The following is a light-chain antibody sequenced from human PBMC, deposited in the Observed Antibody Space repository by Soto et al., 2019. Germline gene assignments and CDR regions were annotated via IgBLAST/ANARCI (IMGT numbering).Light chain of an antibody. CDR3: SSYGGNNNLV. Sequence: QSVLTQPPSASGSPGQSVTISCTGTSSDVGGYNYVSWYQQHPGKAPKLTIYEVSKRPSGVPGRFSASKSGNTASLTVSGLQAEDEADYYCSSYGGNNNLVFGGGTKVT. CDR1: SSDVGGYNY. V-gene: IGLV2-8*01. CDR2: EVS. J-gene: IGLJ2*01.